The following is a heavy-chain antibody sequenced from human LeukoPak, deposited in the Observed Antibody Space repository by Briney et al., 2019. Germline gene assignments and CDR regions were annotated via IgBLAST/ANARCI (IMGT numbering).Heavy chain of an antibody. D-gene: IGHD5-18*01. CDR1: GGSISSYY. CDR3: AGHVNTAMVPKD. V-gene: IGHV4-59*01. J-gene: IGHJ4*02. CDR2: MYYSGGI. Sequence: PSETLSLTCTVSGGSISSYYWSWIRQPPGKGLEWIGYMYYSGGINYNPSLKSRVTISVDTSKNQFSLRLSSVTAADTAVYYCAGHVNTAMVPKDWGQGTLVTVSS.